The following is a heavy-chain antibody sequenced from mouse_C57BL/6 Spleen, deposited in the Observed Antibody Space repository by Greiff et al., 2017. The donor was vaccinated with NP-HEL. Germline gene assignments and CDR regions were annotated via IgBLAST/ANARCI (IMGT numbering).Heavy chain of an antibody. D-gene: IGHD2-5*01. V-gene: IGHV1-82*01. CDR1: GYAFSSSW. J-gene: IGHJ4*01. CDR2: IYPGDGDT. CDR3: ARSLYSNYVYAMDY. Sequence: QVQLQQSGPELVKPGASVKISCKASGYAFSSSWMNWVKQRPGKGLEWIGRIYPGDGDTNYNGKFKGKATLTADKSSSTAYMQLSSLTSEDSAVYFCARSLYSNYVYAMDYWGQGTSGTVSS.